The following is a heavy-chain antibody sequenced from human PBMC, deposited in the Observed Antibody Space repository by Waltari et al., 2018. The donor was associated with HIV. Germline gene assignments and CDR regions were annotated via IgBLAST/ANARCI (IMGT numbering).Heavy chain of an antibody. CDR2: IKESCEKR. D-gene: IGHD3-22*01. V-gene: IGHV3-7*01. Sequence: EVQLVESGGGLVKPGGSLRLSCAASGFTFHSFWMSWVRQAPGKGVGLVGKIKESCEKRYSFDSCEGRFPRSRGQAQDAMFLQNNRPRAGETAVYFFARAQYFFETSGYHPAFFDYWGQGTLVTVSS. CDR3: ARAQYFFETSGYHPAFFDY. CDR1: GFTFHSFW. J-gene: IGHJ4*02.